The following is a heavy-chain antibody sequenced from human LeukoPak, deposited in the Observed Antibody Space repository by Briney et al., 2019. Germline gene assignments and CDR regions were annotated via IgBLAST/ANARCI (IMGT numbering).Heavy chain of an antibody. J-gene: IGHJ4*02. CDR2: ISSSSSYI. CDR3: AKVPPQLLWFGEALYYFDY. D-gene: IGHD3-10*01. CDR1: GFTFSSYS. Sequence: NPGGSLRLSCAASGFTFSSYSMNWVRQAPGKGLEWVSSISSSSSYIYYADSVKGRFTISRDNAKNTLYLQMNSLRAEDTAVYYCAKVPPQLLWFGEALYYFDYWGQGTLVTVSS. V-gene: IGHV3-21*04.